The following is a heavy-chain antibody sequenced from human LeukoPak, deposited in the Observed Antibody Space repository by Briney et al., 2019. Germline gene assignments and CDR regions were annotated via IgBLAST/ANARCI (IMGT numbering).Heavy chain of an antibody. J-gene: IGHJ4*02. Sequence: PSETLSLTCAVYGGSFSGYYWSWIRQPPGKGLEWIGEINHSRSTNYHPSLKSRVTRSVDTSKNQFSLKLSSVTAADTAVYYCARGKRVLRYFDWLSAFDYWGQGTLVTVSS. V-gene: IGHV4-34*01. CDR3: ARGKRVLRYFDWLSAFDY. D-gene: IGHD3-9*01. CDR1: GGSFSGYY. CDR2: INHSRST.